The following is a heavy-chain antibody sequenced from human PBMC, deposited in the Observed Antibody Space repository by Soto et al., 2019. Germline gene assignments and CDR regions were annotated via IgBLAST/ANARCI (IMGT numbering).Heavy chain of an antibody. J-gene: IGHJ6*02. Sequence: QVQLVQSGAEVKKPGSSVKVSCKVSGGTFSSHSINWVRQAPGQGPEWMGGIIPIFGTENYAQKFQGRVTTTADESTSTAYMKLSSLTTEDTALYYCSTSVYCSTTRCYYYYGLDVGDQGTTVIVSS. CDR3: STSVYCSTTRCYYYYGLDV. CDR1: GGTFSSHS. V-gene: IGHV1-69*01. CDR2: IIPIFGTE. D-gene: IGHD2-2*01.